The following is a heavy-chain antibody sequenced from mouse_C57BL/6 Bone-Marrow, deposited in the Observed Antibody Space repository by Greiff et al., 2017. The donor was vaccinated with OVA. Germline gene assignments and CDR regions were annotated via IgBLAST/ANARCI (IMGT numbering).Heavy chain of an antibody. CDR2: IHPNSGST. CDR3: ARRRDLDV. Sequence: QVQLQQPGAELVKPGASVKLSCKASGYTFTSYWMHWVKQRPGQGLEWIGMIHPNSGSTNYNEKFKSKATLTVDQSSSTAYLQLSSLTTEDAAVYYCARRRDLDVWGTGTTVTVSS. CDR1: GYTFTSYW. V-gene: IGHV1-64*01. J-gene: IGHJ1*03. D-gene: IGHD3-3*01.